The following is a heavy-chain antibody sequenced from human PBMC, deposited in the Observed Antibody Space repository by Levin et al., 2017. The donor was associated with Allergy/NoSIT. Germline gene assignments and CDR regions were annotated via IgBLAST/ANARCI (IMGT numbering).Heavy chain of an antibody. CDR1: GGSVSSGSNY. CDR3: AREGHYGDYFDY. J-gene: IGHJ4*02. D-gene: IGHD4-17*01. CDR2: IYYSGST. Sequence: RSQTLSLTCTVSGGSVSSGSNYWSWIRQPPGKGLEWIGYIYYSGSTNYNPSLKSRVTISVDTSKNQFSLKLSSVTAADTAVYYCAREGHYGDYFDYWGQGTLVTVSS. V-gene: IGHV4-61*01.